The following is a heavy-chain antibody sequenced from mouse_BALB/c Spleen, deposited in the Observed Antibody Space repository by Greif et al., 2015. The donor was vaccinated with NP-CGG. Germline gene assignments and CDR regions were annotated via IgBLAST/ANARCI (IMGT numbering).Heavy chain of an antibody. CDR1: GFSLTSYG. CDR2: IWSDGST. J-gene: IGHJ4*01. CDR3: ARHYYGSYYAMDY. V-gene: IGHV2-6-1*01. D-gene: IGHD1-1*01. Sequence: VQLVESGPGLVAPSQSLSITCTISGFSLTSYGVHWVRQPPGKGLEWLVVIWSDGSTTYNSALKSRLSISKDNSKSQVFLKMNSLQTDDTAMYYCARHYYGSYYAMDYWGQGTSVTVSS.